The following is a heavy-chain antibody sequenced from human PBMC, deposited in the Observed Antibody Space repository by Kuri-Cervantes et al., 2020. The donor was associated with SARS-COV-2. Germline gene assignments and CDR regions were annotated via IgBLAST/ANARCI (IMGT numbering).Heavy chain of an antibody. D-gene: IGHD4-17*01. V-gene: IGHV4-39*02. CDR1: GGSISSSSYY. CDR2: IYYSGST. J-gene: IGHJ3*02. CDR3: ARDMTTVTSDAFDI. Sequence: ESLKISCTVSGGSISSSSYYWGWIRQPPGKGLEWIVSIYYSGSTYYNPSLKSRVTISVDTSKNQFSLKLSSVTAADTAVYYFARDMTTVTSDAFDIWGQGTMVTVSS.